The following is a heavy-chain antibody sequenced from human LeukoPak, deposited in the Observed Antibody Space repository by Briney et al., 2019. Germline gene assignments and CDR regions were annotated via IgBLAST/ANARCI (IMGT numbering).Heavy chain of an antibody. D-gene: IGHD1-26*01. CDR3: VTDLTVRAANYYFDH. CDR2: ISTDGSDK. J-gene: IGHJ4*02. CDR1: GFTSSNYP. V-gene: IGHV3-30-3*01. Sequence: PGGSLRLSCAASGFTSSNYPMHWVRQAPGKGLEWVAVISTDGSDKHYADSVKGRFTISRDNSRNTLYLQMDSLRAEDTAVYFCVTDLTVRAANYYFDHWGQGTLVTVSS.